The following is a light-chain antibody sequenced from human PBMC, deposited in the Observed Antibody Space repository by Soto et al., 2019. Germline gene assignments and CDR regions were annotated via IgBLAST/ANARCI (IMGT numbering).Light chain of an antibody. V-gene: IGKV3-20*01. CDR2: GAS. CDR3: QHYGSSPPYT. CDR1: QSVGSNF. J-gene: IGKJ2*01. Sequence: EIVLTQSPGTLSLSPGERATLSCRASQSVGSNFIAWYRQKPGQAPWLLIYGASNRATGIPDRFSGSGSGTDFTLTISRLEAEDSAVYYCQHYGSSPPYTFGQGTKLKIK.